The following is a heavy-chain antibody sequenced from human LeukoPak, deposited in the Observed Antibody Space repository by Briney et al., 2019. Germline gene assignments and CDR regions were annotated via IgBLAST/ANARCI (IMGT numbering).Heavy chain of an antibody. J-gene: IGHJ6*03. CDR2: IKADGSEK. Sequence: GGSLRLSCAASSGFTFSRFWMNWVRQAPGKGLEWVANIKADGSEKYYVDSVKGRFTISRDNAKNSLYLQMNSLRAEDTAVYYCARVYSSGWYGGSYYYYMDVWGKGTTVTVSS. V-gene: IGHV3-7*01. CDR1: GFTFSRFW. CDR3: ARVYSSGWYGGSYYYYMDV. D-gene: IGHD6-19*01.